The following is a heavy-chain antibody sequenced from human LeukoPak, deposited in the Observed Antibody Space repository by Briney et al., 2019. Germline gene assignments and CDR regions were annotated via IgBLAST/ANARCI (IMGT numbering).Heavy chain of an antibody. CDR2: INHSGST. D-gene: IGHD3-3*01. J-gene: IGHJ4*02. CDR3: ARSRRITIFGVVIIQDEKKYFDY. V-gene: IGHV4-34*01. CDR1: GGFFSGYY. Sequence: PSETLSLTCAVYGGFFSGYYWSWIRQPPGKGLEWIGEINHSGSTNYNPSLKSRVTISVDTSKNQFSLKLSSVTAADTAVYYCARSRRITIFGVVIIQDEKKYFDYWGQGTLVTVSS.